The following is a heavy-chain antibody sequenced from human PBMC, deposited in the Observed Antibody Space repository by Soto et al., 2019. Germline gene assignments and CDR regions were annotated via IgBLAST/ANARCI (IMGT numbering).Heavy chain of an antibody. J-gene: IGHJ4*02. D-gene: IGHD4-17*01. V-gene: IGHV4-31*03. CDR2: IYYSGST. Sequence: QVQLQESGPGLVKPSQTLSLTCTVSGGSISSGGYYWSWIRQHPGKGLEWIGYIYYSGSTYYNPFLKSRVTISVDTSKNQFSLKLSSVTAADTAVYYCARVPDYGDYDGFNPEFDYWGQGTLVTVSS. CDR1: GGSISSGGYY. CDR3: ARVPDYGDYDGFNPEFDY.